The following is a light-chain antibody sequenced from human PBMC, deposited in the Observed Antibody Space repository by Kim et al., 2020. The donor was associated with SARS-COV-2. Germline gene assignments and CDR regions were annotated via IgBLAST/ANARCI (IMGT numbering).Light chain of an antibody. CDR1: QTINNR. CDR2: DAT. J-gene: IGKJ1*01. V-gene: IGKV3-15*01. CDR3: QQSNDWPPWT. Sequence: SPGERATLSCRASQTINNRLVWYQQKPGQAPRLLIYDATTSATGIPARFIGSGSETDFTLTISSLQSEDFAVYYCQQSNDWPPWTFGQGTKVDIK.